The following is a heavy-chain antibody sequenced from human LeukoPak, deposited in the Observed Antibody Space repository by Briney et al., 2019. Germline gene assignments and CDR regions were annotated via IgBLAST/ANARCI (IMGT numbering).Heavy chain of an antibody. D-gene: IGHD4-23*01. V-gene: IGHV3-23*01. CDR2: ISPGGDRT. J-gene: IGHJ5*02. CDR1: GGTFSSYA. Sequence: SCKASGGTFSSYAISWVRQAPGQGLEWVSAISPGGDRTYYADSVKGRFAISRDNSKNTLYLQMHSLRAEDTAVYYCAKSVTADPWGQGTLVTVSS. CDR3: AKSVTADP.